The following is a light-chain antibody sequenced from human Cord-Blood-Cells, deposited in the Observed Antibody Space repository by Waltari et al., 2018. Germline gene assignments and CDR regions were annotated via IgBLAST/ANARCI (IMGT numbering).Light chain of an antibody. J-gene: IGLJ3*02. CDR1: SSDVGGYNY. CDR2: DVS. CDR3: SSYTSSSTRV. Sequence: QSALTQPASVSGSPGQSITISCTGTSSDVGGYNYVSWYQQHPGKAPKLMIYDVSKRPSGVSNRSAGSKSGNTASLTISGLQAEDGADYYCSSYTSSSTRVFGGGTKLTVL. V-gene: IGLV2-14*01.